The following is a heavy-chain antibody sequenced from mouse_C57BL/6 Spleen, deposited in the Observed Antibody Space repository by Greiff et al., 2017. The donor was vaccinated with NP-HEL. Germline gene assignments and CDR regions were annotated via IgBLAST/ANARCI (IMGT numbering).Heavy chain of an antibody. CDR1: GFSLTSYA. CDR2: IWTGGGT. Sequence: QVQLKESGPGLVAPSQSLSITCTVSGFSLTSYAISWVRQPPGKGLEWLGVIWTGGGTNYNSALKSSLSISKDNSKSQVFLKMNSLQTDDTARDYCARNGGDFDTTDYYAMDYWGQGTSVTVSS. D-gene: IGHD1-1*01. V-gene: IGHV2-9-1*01. J-gene: IGHJ4*01. CDR3: ARNGGDFDTTDYYAMDY.